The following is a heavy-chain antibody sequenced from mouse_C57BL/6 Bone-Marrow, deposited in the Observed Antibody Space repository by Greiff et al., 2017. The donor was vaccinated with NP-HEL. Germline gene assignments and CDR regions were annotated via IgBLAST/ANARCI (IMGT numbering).Heavy chain of an antibody. CDR3: SRSDLAWFAY. J-gene: IGHJ3*01. CDR2: IYPRSGNT. Sequence: QVQLQQSGAELARPGASVKLSCKASGYTFTSYGISWVKQRTGQGLEWIGEIYPRSGNTYYNEKLNGKATLTADKSSSTAYMELRSLTSEDSAFYFCSRSDLAWFAYWGQGTLVTVSA. CDR1: GYTFTSYG. V-gene: IGHV1-81*01.